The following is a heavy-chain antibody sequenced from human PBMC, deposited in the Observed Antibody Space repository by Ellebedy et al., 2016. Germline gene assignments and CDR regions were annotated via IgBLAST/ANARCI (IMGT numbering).Heavy chain of an antibody. CDR1: GGSISSYY. Sequence: SETLSLTCTVSGGSISSYYWSWIRQPPGKGLEWIGYIYYSGSTNYNPSLKSRVTISVDTSKNQFSLKLSSVTAADTAVYYCARATAWRLAAYNWFDPWGQGTLVTVSS. CDR3: ARATAWRLAAYNWFDP. V-gene: IGHV4-59*01. D-gene: IGHD6-13*01. J-gene: IGHJ5*02. CDR2: IYYSGST.